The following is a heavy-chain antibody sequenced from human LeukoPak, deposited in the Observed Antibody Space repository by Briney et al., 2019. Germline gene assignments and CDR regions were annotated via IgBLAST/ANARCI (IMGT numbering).Heavy chain of an antibody. J-gene: IGHJ4*02. D-gene: IGHD6-13*01. V-gene: IGHV3-20*04. CDR1: GFPFSASA. CDR3: ARMNSSSWYYFDY. Sequence: GGSLRLSCAASGFPFSASAMTWVRQAPGKGLEWVSGINWNGGSTGYADSVKGRFTISRDNAKNSLYLQMNSLRAEDTALYYCARMNSSSWYYFDYWGQGTLVTVSS. CDR2: INWNGGST.